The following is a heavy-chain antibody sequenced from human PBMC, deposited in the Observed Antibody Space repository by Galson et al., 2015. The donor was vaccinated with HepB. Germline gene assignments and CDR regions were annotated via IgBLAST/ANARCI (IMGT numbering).Heavy chain of an antibody. D-gene: IGHD6-13*01. CDR2: IWYDGSNK. CDR1: GFTFSSYG. J-gene: IGHJ4*02. V-gene: IGHV3-33*01. CDR3: AREPIAADYYFDY. Sequence: SLRLSCAASGFTFSSYGMHWVRQAPGKGLEWVAVIWYDGSNKYYADSVKGRFTISRDNSKNTLYLQMNSLRAEDTAVYYCAREPIAADYYFDYWGQGTLVTVSS.